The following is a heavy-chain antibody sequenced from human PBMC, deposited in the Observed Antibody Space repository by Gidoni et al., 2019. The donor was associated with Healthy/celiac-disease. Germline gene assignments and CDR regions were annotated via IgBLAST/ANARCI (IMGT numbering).Heavy chain of an antibody. J-gene: IGHJ4*02. CDR1: GFTFSCHG. Sequence: VQLVESGGGGVQPGRSLRIPCAAAGFTFSCHGMHWVRQAPGKGLGWVAVIWYDGSNKYYADSVKGRFTISRDNSKNTLYLQMNSLRAEDTAVYYCARDPVLVATGPPLYYFDYWGQGTLVTVSS. D-gene: IGHD5-12*01. V-gene: IGHV3-33*01. CDR3: ARDPVLVATGPPLYYFDY. CDR2: IWYDGSNK.